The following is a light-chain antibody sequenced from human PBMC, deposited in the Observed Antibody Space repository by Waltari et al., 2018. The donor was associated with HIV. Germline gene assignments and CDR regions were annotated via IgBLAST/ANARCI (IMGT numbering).Light chain of an antibody. CDR3: QVGDTSGDQYVV. J-gene: IGLJ2*01. CDR2: YDS. V-gene: IGLV3-21*04. CDR1: NIESKS. Sequence: SYVVTQPASVSVAPGRTARISCGGDNIESKSVHWYQQKPGQAPGMVIYYDSDRPSGIPGRFSGSNSENMATRTSRKVEAGDEADYYCQVGDTSGDQYVVFGGGTKLAVV.